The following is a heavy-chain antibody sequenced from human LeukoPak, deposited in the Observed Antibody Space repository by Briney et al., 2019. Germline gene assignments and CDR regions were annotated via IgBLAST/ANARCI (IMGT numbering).Heavy chain of an antibody. CDR2: IIPIFGTA. CDR3: ARDSGSYDGCYYMDV. Sequence: SVKVSCKASGGTFSSYAISWVRQAPGQGLEWMGGIIPIFGTANYAQKFQGRVTITTDESTSTAYMELSSLRSEDTAVYYCARDSGSYDGCYYMDVWGKGTTVTVSS. CDR1: GGTFSSYA. V-gene: IGHV1-69*05. J-gene: IGHJ6*03. D-gene: IGHD1-26*01.